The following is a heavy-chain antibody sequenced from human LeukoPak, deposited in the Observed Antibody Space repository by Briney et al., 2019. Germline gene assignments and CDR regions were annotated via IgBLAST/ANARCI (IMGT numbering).Heavy chain of an antibody. CDR1: GFTFDDYA. CDR2: ISWSSGSI. V-gene: IGHV3-9*01. D-gene: IGHD3-10*01. J-gene: IGHJ4*02. Sequence: GGSLRLSCAASGFTFDDYAMHWVRQAPGKGLEWVSGISWSSGSIGYADSVKGRFTISRDNAKNSLYLQMNSLRAEDTALYYCAKDTGLLWFGELLSYFDYWGQGTLVTVSS. CDR3: AKDTGLLWFGELLSYFDY.